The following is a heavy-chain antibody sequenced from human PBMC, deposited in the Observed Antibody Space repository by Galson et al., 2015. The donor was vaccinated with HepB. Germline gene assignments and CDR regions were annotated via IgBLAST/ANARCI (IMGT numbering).Heavy chain of an antibody. CDR2: ISTSSDYA. V-gene: IGHV3-11*06. CDR1: GFTFSDYY. Sequence: SLRLSCAASGFTFSDYYMSWIRQAPGKGLEWVSYISTSSDYANYADSVKGRFTISRDNAENSLYLQMNSLRAEDTAVYYCARSNYDFWSGYYPLWGQGTLVTVSS. J-gene: IGHJ4*02. D-gene: IGHD3-3*01. CDR3: ARSNYDFWSGYYPL.